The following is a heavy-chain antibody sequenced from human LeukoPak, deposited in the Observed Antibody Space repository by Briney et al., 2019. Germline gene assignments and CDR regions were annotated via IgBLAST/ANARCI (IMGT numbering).Heavy chain of an antibody. D-gene: IGHD1-26*01. CDR3: AKGPRTIVGASTAFDI. CDR2: ISGSGANI. Sequence: GGSLRLSCAASGFTFSSFAMSWVRQAPGKGLEWVASISGSGANIYNADSVRGRFTISRDNSKNTLFLQMNSLRAGDTAVYYCAKGPRTIVGASTAFDIWGQGAMVTVPS. V-gene: IGHV3-23*01. CDR1: GFTFSSFA. J-gene: IGHJ3*02.